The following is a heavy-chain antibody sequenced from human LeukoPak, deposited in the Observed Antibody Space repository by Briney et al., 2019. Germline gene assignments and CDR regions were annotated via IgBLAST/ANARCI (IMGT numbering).Heavy chain of an antibody. D-gene: IGHD5-18*01. J-gene: IGHJ4*02. Sequence: SETLSLTCTVSGGSISSGGYYWSWIRQHPGKGLEWIGYTYYSGSTYYNPSLKSRVTISVDTSKNQFSLKLSSVTAADAAVYYCAREKRGYSYGCVFDYWGQGTLVTVSS. CDR3: AREKRGYSYGCVFDY. V-gene: IGHV4-31*03. CDR2: TYYSGST. CDR1: GGSISSGGYY.